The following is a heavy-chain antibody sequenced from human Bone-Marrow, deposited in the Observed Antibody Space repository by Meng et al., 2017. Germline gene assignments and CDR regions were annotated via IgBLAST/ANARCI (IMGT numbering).Heavy chain of an antibody. D-gene: IGHD3-3*01. CDR3: ARAAYDIWSGYAP. Sequence: QGPPQQSGPRLVKPSGHLSLTCAVSGASISSSHWWGWVRQPPGKGLEWIGEIYHDGSTNYTPSLKSRVTISVDKSKNQFSLKLSSVTAADTAVYYCARAAYDIWSGYAPWGQGSLVTVSS. CDR1: GASISSSHW. CDR2: IYHDGST. V-gene: IGHV4-4*02. J-gene: IGHJ5*02.